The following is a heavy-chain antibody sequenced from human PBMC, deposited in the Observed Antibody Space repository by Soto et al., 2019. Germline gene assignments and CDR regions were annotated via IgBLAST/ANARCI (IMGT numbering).Heavy chain of an antibody. CDR1: GGSISSSSYY. J-gene: IGHJ5*02. CDR3: ARQVIQLWLANWFDP. CDR2: IYYSGST. V-gene: IGHV4-39*01. Sequence: QLQLQESGPGLVKPSETLSLTCTVSGGSISSSSYYWGWIRQPPGKGLEWIGSIYYSGSTYYNPSLKSRVTISVDTSKNQFSLKLSSVTAADTAVYYCARQVIQLWLANWFDPWGQGTLVTVSS. D-gene: IGHD5-18*01.